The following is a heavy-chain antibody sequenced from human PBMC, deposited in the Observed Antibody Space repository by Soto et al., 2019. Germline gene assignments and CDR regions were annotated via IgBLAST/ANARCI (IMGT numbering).Heavy chain of an antibody. CDR1: GFTFSSYC. V-gene: IGHV3-7*01. CDR2: IKQDGSEK. J-gene: IGHJ4*02. CDR3: ARDVFRCSGGSCYWFY. Sequence: PGGSLILSCAASGFTFSSYCMSWVRQAPGKGLEWVANIKQDGSEKHYADSVKGRFAISRDNAKNSLYLQMNSLRAEDTAVYYCARDVFRCSGGSCYWFYWGQGTLVTVSS. D-gene: IGHD2-15*01.